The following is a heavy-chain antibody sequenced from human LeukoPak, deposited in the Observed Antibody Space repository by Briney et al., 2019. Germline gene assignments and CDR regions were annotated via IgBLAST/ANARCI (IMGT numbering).Heavy chain of an antibody. CDR3: ARAGLGGHYIDY. J-gene: IGHJ4*02. CDR1: GFTFSSYA. V-gene: IGHV3-23*01. CDR2: ISGTGGST. D-gene: IGHD2-15*01. Sequence: GGSLRLSCAASGFTFSSYAMSWVRQAPGKGLEWVSTISGTGGSTYYADSVKGRFTISRDNSRNTVCLQMNSLRAEDTAVYYCARAGLGGHYIDYWGQGTLVTVSS.